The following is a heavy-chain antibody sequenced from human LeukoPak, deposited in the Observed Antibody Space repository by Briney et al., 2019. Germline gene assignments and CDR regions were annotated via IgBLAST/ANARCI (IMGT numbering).Heavy chain of an antibody. V-gene: IGHV1-18*01. Sequence: ASVKVSCKTSGYTFSHYAMNWVRQAPGQGLEWMGWISAYNGNTNYAQKLQGRVTMTTDTSTSTAYMELRSLRSDDTAVYYCARILSSGPRNWFDPWGQGTLVTVSS. D-gene: IGHD6-19*01. CDR3: ARILSSGPRNWFDP. J-gene: IGHJ5*02. CDR2: ISAYNGNT. CDR1: GYTFSHYA.